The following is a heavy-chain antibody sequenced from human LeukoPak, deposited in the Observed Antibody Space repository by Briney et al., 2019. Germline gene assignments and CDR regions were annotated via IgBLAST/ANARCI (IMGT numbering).Heavy chain of an antibody. CDR1: GFTFRSYA. CDR3: AREGYSFDY. J-gene: IGHJ4*02. V-gene: IGHV3-48*04. D-gene: IGHD6-13*01. Sequence: GGSLRLSCGVSGFTFRSYAMSWVRQAPGKGLEWVSYISSSGSTIYYADSVKGRFTISRDNAKNSLYLQMNSLRAEDTALYYCAREGYSFDYWGQGTLVTVSS. CDR2: ISSSGSTI.